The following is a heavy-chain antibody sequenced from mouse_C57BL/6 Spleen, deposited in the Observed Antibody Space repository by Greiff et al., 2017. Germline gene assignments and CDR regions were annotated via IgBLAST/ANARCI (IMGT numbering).Heavy chain of an antibody. D-gene: IGHD2-1*01. CDR3: ARAQALIYYGNYEEAMDY. V-gene: IGHV14-3*01. CDR1: GFNITNTY. J-gene: IGHJ4*01. Sequence: VQLQQSVAELVRPGASVKLSCKASGFNITNTYMHWVKQRPEQGLEWIGRIDPANGNTKYAPKFQGKATITADTSSNTAYLQLSSLTSEDTAIYYCARAQALIYYGNYEEAMDYWGQGTSVTVSS. CDR2: IDPANGNT.